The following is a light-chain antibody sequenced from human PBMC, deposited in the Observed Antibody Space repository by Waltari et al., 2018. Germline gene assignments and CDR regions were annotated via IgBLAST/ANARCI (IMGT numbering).Light chain of an antibody. J-gene: IGKJ4*01. V-gene: IGKV3-20*01. CDR1: QSVSSSY. CDR3: HQYGSSPRLT. Sequence: EIVLTQSPGTLSLPPGKRAILSCRASQSVSSSYLAWYQQKPGQAPRLLIYATSSRAPGIPDRFSGSGSGTDFTLTISRLEPEDFAVYYCHQYGSSPRLTFGGGTKVEIK. CDR2: ATS.